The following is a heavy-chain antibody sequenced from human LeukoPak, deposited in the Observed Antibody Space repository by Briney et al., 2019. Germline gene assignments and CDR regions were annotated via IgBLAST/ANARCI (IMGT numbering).Heavy chain of an antibody. V-gene: IGHV3-53*01. Sequence: GGSLRLSCAASGFTVSSNYMNWVRQAPGKGLEWVSVIYSGGSTYYADSVKGRFTISRDSSKNTLYLQMSTLRAEDTAVYYCARESSGYYFDYWGQGTLVTVSS. J-gene: IGHJ4*02. CDR1: GFTVSSNY. CDR2: IYSGGST. D-gene: IGHD6-25*01. CDR3: ARESSGYYFDY.